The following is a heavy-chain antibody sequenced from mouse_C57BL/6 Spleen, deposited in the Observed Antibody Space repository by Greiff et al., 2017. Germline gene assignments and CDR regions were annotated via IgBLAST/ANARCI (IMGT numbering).Heavy chain of an antibody. CDR3: ARGYEYDVAWFAY. CDR1: GYTFTNYW. V-gene: IGHV1-63*01. J-gene: IGHJ3*01. Sequence: QVQLQQSGAELVRPGTSVKMSCKASGYTFTNYWIGWAKQRPGHGLEWIGDIYPGGGYTNYNEKFKGKATLTADKSSSTAYMQLSSLTSEDSAIYSCARGYEYDVAWFAYWGQGTLVTVSA. D-gene: IGHD2-4*01. CDR2: IYPGGGYT.